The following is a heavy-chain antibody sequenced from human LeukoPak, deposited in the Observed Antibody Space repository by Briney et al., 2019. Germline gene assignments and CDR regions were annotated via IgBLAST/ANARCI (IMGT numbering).Heavy chain of an antibody. CDR2: VFNSMIT. CDR1: GGSISDYY. D-gene: IGHD3-22*01. CDR3: ARVSDETSGYSLDY. J-gene: IGHJ4*02. V-gene: IGHV4-4*07. Sequence: PSETLSLTCTVSGGSISDYYWSWIRQPAGKGLEWIGRVFNSMITNYNPSLKSRVTMSVDTSKNQFSLKLSSVTAADTAVYYCARVSDETSGYSLDYWGQGTLVTVSS.